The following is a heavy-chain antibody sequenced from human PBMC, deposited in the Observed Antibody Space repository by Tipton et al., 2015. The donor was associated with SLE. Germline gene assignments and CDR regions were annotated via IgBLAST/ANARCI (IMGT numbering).Heavy chain of an antibody. CDR2: INWNSASL. Sequence: RSLRLSCAASGFTFDDYAMHWVRQAPEKGLEWVSAINWNSASLGYADSVRGRFTISRDNARNSLYLEMASLRIEDTALYYCAKAAVVVAAWYFDLWGRGTLVTVSS. CDR3: AKAAVVVAAWYFDL. D-gene: IGHD2-15*01. J-gene: IGHJ2*01. V-gene: IGHV3-9*01. CDR1: GFTFDDYA.